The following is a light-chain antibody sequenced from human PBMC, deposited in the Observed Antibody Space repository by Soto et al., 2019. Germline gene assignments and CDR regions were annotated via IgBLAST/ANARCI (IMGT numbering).Light chain of an antibody. CDR2: GAS. Sequence: EIVMTQSPATLSASPGERATLSCRASQSVSSNLAWYQQTPGQAPRLLIYGASTRATGVPARFSGSGSGTEVTLTIIRVQYEDVAVYYCQQYNYWPPWTFGQGTKVEIK. CDR1: QSVSSN. J-gene: IGKJ1*01. V-gene: IGKV3-15*01. CDR3: QQYNYWPPWT.